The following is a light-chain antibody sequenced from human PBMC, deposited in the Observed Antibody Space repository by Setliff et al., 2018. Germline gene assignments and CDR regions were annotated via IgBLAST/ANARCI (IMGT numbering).Light chain of an antibody. CDR1: NIGSKS. J-gene: IGLJ2*01. CDR2: YDS. CDR3: QVWDSSSDHVV. Sequence: SYELTQPPSVSVAPGKTARITCGGNNIGSKSVHWYQQKPGQAPFLVIFYDSDRPSGIPERFSGSNSGDTATLTISRVEAGDEADYYCQVWDSSSDHVVFGGGTKVTVL. V-gene: IGLV3-21*04.